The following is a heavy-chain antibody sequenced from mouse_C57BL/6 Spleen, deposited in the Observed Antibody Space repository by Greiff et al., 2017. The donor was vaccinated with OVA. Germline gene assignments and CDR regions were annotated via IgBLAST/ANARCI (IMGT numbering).Heavy chain of an antibody. J-gene: IGHJ4*01. CDR1: GYTFTSYW. V-gene: IGHV1-69*01. Sequence: VQLQQSGAELVMPGASVKLSCKASGYTFTSYWMHWVKQRPGQGLEWIGEIDPSDSYTNYNQKFKGKSTLTVDKSSSTAYMQLSSLTAEDSAVYYCARSGNGYAMDYWGQGTSVTVSS. CDR3: ARSGNGYAMDY. CDR2: IDPSDSYT. D-gene: IGHD2-2*01.